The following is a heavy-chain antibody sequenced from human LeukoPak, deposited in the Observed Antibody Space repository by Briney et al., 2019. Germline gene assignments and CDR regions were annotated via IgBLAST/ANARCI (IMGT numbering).Heavy chain of an antibody. CDR3: ARAIGLSIAVAGSEYYFDY. J-gene: IGHJ4*02. CDR2: INHSGST. Sequence: SETLSLTCAVYDESFSGYYWSWIRQPPGKGLEWIGEINHSGSTNYNPSLKSRVTISVDTSKNQFSLELSSVAAADTAVYYCARAIGLSIAVAGSEYYFDYWGQGTLVTVSS. V-gene: IGHV4-34*01. D-gene: IGHD6-19*01. CDR1: DESFSGYY.